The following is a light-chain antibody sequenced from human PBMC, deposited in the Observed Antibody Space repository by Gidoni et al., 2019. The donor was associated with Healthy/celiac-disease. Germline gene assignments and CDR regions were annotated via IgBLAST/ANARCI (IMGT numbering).Light chain of an antibody. CDR1: QSVSSY. J-gene: IGKJ1*01. CDR2: DAS. V-gene: IGKV3-11*01. CDR3: QQRRA. Sequence: ELVSTQTPATLSLSPADRATLSCRASQSVSSYLAWYQQKPGQAPRLLIYDASNRATGIPARFSGSESGTDFTLTISSLEPEDFAVYYCQQRRAFGQGTKVEIK.